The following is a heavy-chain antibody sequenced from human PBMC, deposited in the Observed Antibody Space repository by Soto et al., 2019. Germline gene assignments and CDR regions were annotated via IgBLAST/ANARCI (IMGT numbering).Heavy chain of an antibody. J-gene: IGHJ6*02. CDR2: INHSGST. V-gene: IGHV4-34*01. D-gene: IGHD3-9*01. CDR1: GGSFSGVF. CDR3: ARGFDYDILTGYSPSYYYGMDV. Sequence: QVQLQQWGAGLLKPSETLSLTCAVYGGSFSGVFWSWIRQPPGKGLEWIGEINHSGSTNYNPSLKSRVTISVDTSKNQFSLKLNSVTAAETAVYYCARGFDYDILTGYSPSYYYGMDVWGQGTTVTVSS.